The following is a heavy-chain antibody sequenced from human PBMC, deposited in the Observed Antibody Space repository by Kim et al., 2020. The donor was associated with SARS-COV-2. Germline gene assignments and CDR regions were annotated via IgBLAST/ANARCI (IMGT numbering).Heavy chain of an antibody. Sequence: SETLSLTCAVYGGSFSGYYWSWIRQPPGKGLEWIGEINHSGSTNYNPSLKSRVTISVDTSKNQFSLKLSSVTAADTAVYYCARVNPEAVYSSSSELSDYWGQGTLVTVSS. CDR2: INHSGST. V-gene: IGHV4-34*01. CDR1: GGSFSGYY. CDR3: ARVNPEAVYSSSSELSDY. J-gene: IGHJ4*02. D-gene: IGHD6-6*01.